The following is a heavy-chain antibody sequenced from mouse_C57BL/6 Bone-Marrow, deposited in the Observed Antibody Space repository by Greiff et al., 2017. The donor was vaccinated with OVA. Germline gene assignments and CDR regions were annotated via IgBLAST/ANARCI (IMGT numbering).Heavy chain of an antibody. D-gene: IGHD1-1*01. CDR2: IDPETGGT. J-gene: IGHJ1*03. Sequence: VQLVESGAELVRPGASVTLSCKASGYTFTDYEMHWVKQTPVHGLEWIGAIDPETGGTAYNQKFKGKAILTADKSSSTAYMELRSLTSEDSAVYYCTRGRFTTVVAEYFDVWGTGTTVTVSS. CDR3: TRGRFTTVVAEYFDV. V-gene: IGHV1-15*01. CDR1: GYTFTDYE.